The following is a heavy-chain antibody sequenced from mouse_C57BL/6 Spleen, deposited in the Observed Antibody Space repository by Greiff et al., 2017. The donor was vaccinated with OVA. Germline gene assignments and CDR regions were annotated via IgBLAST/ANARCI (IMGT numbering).Heavy chain of an antibody. V-gene: IGHV1-72*01. Sequence: QVQLQQPGAELVKSGASVKLSCKASGYTFISYWMHWVKQRPGRGLEWIGRIDSNSGGTKYNEKFKSKATLTVDKPSSTAYMQLSSLTSEDSAVYYCARGDYDYWGQGTTLTVSS. CDR2: IDSNSGGT. CDR3: ARGDYDY. D-gene: IGHD2-4*01. J-gene: IGHJ2*01. CDR1: GYTFISYW.